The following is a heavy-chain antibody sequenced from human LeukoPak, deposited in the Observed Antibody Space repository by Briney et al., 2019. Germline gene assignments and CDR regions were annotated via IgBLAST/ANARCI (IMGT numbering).Heavy chain of an antibody. CDR3: AKEWNPSGLPDAFDV. D-gene: IGHD1-1*01. V-gene: IGHV3-43D*03. Sequence: GGSLRLSCAASGFTFDNYAMHWLRQPPGKGLEWISLVSRDGVTTHYADSVKGRFTISRDNSKSSLYLQTNSLRRDDTALYYCAKEWNPSGLPDAFDVWGRGTMVTVSS. CDR2: VSRDGVTT. J-gene: IGHJ3*01. CDR1: GFTFDNYA.